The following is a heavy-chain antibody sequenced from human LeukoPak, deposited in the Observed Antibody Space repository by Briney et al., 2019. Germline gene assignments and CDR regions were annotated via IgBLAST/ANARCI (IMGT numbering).Heavy chain of an antibody. J-gene: IGHJ3*02. CDR2: IKQDGSEK. V-gene: IGHV3-7*03. CDR1: GFTFSSYW. CDR3: AREYYYDGSGAPDVAFDI. Sequence: GGSLRLSCAASGFTFSSYWRSWVRQAPGKGLEWVANIKQDGSEKYYVDSVKGRFTISRDNAKNSLYLQMNSLRAEDTAVYYCAREYYYDGSGAPDVAFDIWGQGTMVTVSS. D-gene: IGHD3-22*01.